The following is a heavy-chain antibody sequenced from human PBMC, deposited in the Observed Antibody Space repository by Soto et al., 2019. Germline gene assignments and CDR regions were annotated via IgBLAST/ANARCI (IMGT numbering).Heavy chain of an antibody. CDR3: ARELKKGSISWSRVNYYYGMDV. J-gene: IGHJ6*02. CDR2: ISSSSSTI. D-gene: IGHD6-13*01. Sequence: GGSLRLSCAASGFTFSSYSMNWVRQAPGKGLEWVSYISSSSSTIYYADSVKGRFTISRDNAKNSLYLKMNSLRDEDTAVYYCARELKKGSISWSRVNYYYGMDVWGQGTTVTVSS. CDR1: GFTFSSYS. V-gene: IGHV3-48*02.